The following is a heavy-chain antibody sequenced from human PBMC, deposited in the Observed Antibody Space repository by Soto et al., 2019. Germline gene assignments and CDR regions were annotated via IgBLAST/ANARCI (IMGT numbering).Heavy chain of an antibody. V-gene: IGHV3-30*18. J-gene: IGHJ4*02. D-gene: IGHD3-9*01. CDR3: AKDVNVLRYFDWSSTFDY. Sequence: QVQLVESGGGVVQPGRSLRLSCAASGFTFSSYGMHWVRQAPGKGLEWVAVISYDGSNKYYADSVKGRFTISRDNSKNTLYLQMNSLRAEDTAVYYCAKDVNVLRYFDWSSTFDYWGQGTLVTVSS. CDR2: ISYDGSNK. CDR1: GFTFSSYG.